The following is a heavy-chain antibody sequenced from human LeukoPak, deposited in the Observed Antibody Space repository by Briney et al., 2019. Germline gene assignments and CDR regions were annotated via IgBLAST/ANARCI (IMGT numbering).Heavy chain of an antibody. V-gene: IGHV3-23*01. D-gene: IGHD3-22*01. J-gene: IGHJ4*02. CDR1: GFTFSTYG. CDR2: INANGGYT. CDR3: AKVPWGSGYNFDY. Sequence: PGGSLRLSCAASGFTFSTYGMGWVRQGPGKGLEWVSAINANGGYTYYADSVKGRFTISRDNSKNTLYLQMNSLRAEDTAVYYCAKVPWGSGYNFDYWGQGTLVTVSS.